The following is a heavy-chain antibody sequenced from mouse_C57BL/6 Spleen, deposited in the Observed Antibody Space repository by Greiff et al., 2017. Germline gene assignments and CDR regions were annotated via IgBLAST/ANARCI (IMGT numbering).Heavy chain of an antibody. CDR1: GYTFTGYR. D-gene: IGHD2-1*01. V-gene: IGHV1-9*01. CDR2: KLPGSGST. J-gene: IGHJ2*01. Sequence: QVQLQQSGAELMKPGASVKLSCKATGYTFTGYRIEWVKQRPGQGLEWIGAKLPGSGSTNYNEKFKGKATFTADTYSNTAYMQLSSLTTEDSAIYDCEIYGNYVYFDYWGQGTTLTVSS. CDR3: EIYGNYVYFDY.